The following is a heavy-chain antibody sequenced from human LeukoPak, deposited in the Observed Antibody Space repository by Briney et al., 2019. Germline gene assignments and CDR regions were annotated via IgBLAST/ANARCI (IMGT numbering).Heavy chain of an antibody. CDR2: MSNSGTT. CDR3: ARIRSPASSSSLDP. CDR1: GYSINNYY. V-gene: IGHV4-59*01. Sequence: SSETLSLTCTVSGYSINNYYWSWIRQPPGKGLEWIGHMSNSGTTRYNPSLKSRVTLSVDTSKNQFSLKLTSVTAADTAVYYCARIRSPASSSSLDPWGQGTLVIVSS. J-gene: IGHJ5*02. D-gene: IGHD6-6*01.